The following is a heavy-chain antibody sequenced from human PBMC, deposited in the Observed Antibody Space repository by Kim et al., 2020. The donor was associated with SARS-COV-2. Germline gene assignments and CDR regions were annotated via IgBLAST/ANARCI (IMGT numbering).Heavy chain of an antibody. V-gene: IGHV3-23*01. J-gene: IGHJ4*02. Sequence: ADSGKGRFTISRDNSKNTLYLQMNSLRAEDTAVYHCAKSLYYDFWSGYYRWGQGTLVTVSS. D-gene: IGHD3-3*01. CDR3: AKSLYYDFWSGYYR.